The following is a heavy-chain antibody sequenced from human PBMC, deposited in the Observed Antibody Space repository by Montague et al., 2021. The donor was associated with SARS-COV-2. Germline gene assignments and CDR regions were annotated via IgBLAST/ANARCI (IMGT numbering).Heavy chain of an antibody. D-gene: IGHD3-22*01. J-gene: IGHJ3*01. CDR2: IYYTGNT. V-gene: IGHV4-39*02. CDR1: GGSITNNIDY. CDR3: ARLKRYFDSSVSPLAFDF. Sequence: SETLPLTSTVSGGSITNNIDYWAWIRQPPGKGLEWIGSIYYTGNTYYNPSLKSRVTISVVTSKNHFTLKLSSVTAAETAVYYCARLKRYFDSSVSPLAFDFWGQGTKVTVSS.